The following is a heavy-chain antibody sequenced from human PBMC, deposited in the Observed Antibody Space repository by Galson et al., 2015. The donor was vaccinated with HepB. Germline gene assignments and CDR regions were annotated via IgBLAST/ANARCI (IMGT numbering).Heavy chain of an antibody. CDR3: ARGRRKSGSYSRGPVPSFDY. D-gene: IGHD1-26*01. CDR1: GGSFSGYY. J-gene: IGHJ4*03. CDR2: INHSGST. V-gene: IGHV4-34*01. Sequence: SETLSLTCAVYGGSFSGYYWSWIRQPPGKGLEWIGEINHSGSTNYNPSLKSRVTISVDTSKNQFSLKLSSVTAADTAVYYCARGRRKSGSYSRGPVPSFDYWGQGTPVTVSS.